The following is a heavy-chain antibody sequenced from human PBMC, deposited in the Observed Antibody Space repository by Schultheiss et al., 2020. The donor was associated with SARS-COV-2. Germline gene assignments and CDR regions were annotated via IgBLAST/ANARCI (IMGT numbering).Heavy chain of an antibody. D-gene: IGHD6-6*01. CDR1: GYTLSELS. Sequence: ASVKVSCKVSGYTLSELSMHWVRQAPGKGLEWMGGFDHEEGETIYAQKFQGRVTMTEDTSTDTAYMELSSLRSEDTAVYYCARDSSIATIYGMDVWGQGTTVTVSS. J-gene: IGHJ6*02. CDR3: ARDSSIATIYGMDV. V-gene: IGHV1-24*01. CDR2: FDHEEGET.